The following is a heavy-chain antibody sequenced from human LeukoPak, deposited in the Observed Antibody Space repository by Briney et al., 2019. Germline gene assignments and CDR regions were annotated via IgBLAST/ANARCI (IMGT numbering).Heavy chain of an antibody. Sequence: ASVKVSCKVSGNSLNEVSIHWVRQAPGEGLEWMGGFHPEDGEIMYAQKFQGRVTMTRDTSTSTVYMELSSLRSEDTAVYYCARAPIGDYYVDYWGQGTLVTVSS. CDR3: ARAPIGDYYVDY. J-gene: IGHJ4*02. V-gene: IGHV1-24*01. D-gene: IGHD4-17*01. CDR2: FHPEDGEI. CDR1: GNSLNEVS.